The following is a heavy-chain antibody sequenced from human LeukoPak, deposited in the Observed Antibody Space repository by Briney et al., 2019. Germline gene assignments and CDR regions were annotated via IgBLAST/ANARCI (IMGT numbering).Heavy chain of an antibody. CDR1: GGSINSSSYY. Sequence: PSETLSLTCTVSGGSINSSSYYWGWIRQPPGKGLEWIGSIYYSGSTYYNPSLKSQVTISVDTSKNQFSLKLSSVTAADTAVYYCASSAELPKYYFDYWGQGTLVTVSS. J-gene: IGHJ4*02. CDR2: IYYSGST. V-gene: IGHV4-39*01. D-gene: IGHD1-26*01. CDR3: ASSAELPKYYFDY.